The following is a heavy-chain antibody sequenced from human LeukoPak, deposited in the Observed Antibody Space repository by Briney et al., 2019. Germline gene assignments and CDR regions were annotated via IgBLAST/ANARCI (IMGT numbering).Heavy chain of an antibody. V-gene: IGHV4-34*01. D-gene: IGHD3-10*01. CDR1: GGSFSGYY. J-gene: IGHJ4*02. CDR2: INHSGST. Sequence: PSETLSLTCAVYGGSFSGYYWSWIRQPPGKGLEWIGEINHSGSTNYNPSLKSRVTISVDTSKNQFSLKLSSVTAADTAVYYCARVRGGTAYMVQTPRWYYFDYWGQGTLVTVSS. CDR3: ARVRGGTAYMVQTPRWYYFDY.